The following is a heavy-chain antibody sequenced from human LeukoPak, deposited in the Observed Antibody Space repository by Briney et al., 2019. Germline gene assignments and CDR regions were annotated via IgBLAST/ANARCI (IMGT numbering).Heavy chain of an antibody. J-gene: IGHJ4*02. D-gene: IGHD3-3*01. CDR1: GFTFSSYW. CDR3: ARVGSGPRVLEWFRRHPNFFDY. V-gene: IGHV3-7*01. Sequence: GGSLRLSCAASGFTFSSYWMSWVRQAPGKGLEWVANIKQDGSEKYYVDSGKGRFTISRDNAKNSLYLQMNSLRAEDTAVYYCARVGSGPRVLEWFRRHPNFFDYWGQGTLVTVSS. CDR2: IKQDGSEK.